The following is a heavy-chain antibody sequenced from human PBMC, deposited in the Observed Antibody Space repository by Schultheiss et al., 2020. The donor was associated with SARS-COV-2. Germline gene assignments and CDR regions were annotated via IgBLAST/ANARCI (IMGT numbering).Heavy chain of an antibody. Sequence: SGPTLVKPTQTLTLTCTFSGFSLSTSGMCVSWIRQPPGKALEWLARIDWDNDKYYSTSLKTRLTISKDTSKNQVVLTMSNMDPVDTATYYCARIMYYYDSSGYYPRNGMDVWGQGTTVTVSS. CDR3: ARIMYYYDSSGYYPRNGMDV. J-gene: IGHJ6*02. CDR2: IDWDNDK. CDR1: GFSLSTSGMC. V-gene: IGHV2-70*11. D-gene: IGHD3-22*01.